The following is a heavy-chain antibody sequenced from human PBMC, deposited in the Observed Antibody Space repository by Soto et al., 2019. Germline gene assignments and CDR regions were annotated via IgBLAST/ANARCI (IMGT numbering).Heavy chain of an antibody. CDR1: GGSISSGGYY. CDR3: ARGTSNYDFWSGYDNWFDP. J-gene: IGHJ5*02. V-gene: IGHV4-31*03. D-gene: IGHD3-3*01. Sequence: SETLSLTCTVSGGSISSGGYYWSWIRQHPGKGLEWIGYIYYSGSTYYNPSLKSRVTISVDTSKNQLSLKLSSVTAADTAVYYCARGTSNYDFWSGYDNWFDPWGQGTMVTVSS. CDR2: IYYSGST.